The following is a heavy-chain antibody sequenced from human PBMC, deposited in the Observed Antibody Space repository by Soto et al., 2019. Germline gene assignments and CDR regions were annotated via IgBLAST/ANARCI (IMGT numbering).Heavy chain of an antibody. CDR1: GFTLSDNW. CDR2: INSAGTDV. V-gene: IGHV3-74*03. D-gene: IGHD6-25*01. J-gene: IGHJ4*02. Sequence: EVQLVESGGGLVQPGGSLRLSCAASGFTLSDNWIHWVRRAPGKGLMWVSRINSAGTDVTYADSVKGRFTFSRDNAKNTLYLQMDSLRVEDTAMYYCVRAPEQRPFDYWGKGTLVTVSS. CDR3: VRAPEQRPFDY.